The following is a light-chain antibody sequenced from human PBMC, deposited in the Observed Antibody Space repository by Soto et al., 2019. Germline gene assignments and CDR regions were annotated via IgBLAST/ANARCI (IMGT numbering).Light chain of an antibody. CDR1: QSVSSK. J-gene: IGKJ4*01. Sequence: EIVMTQSPATLPVSPGERATLSCRASQSVSSKLAWYQQKPGQAPRLLIYGASTRATGIPARFSGSGSGTEFTLTISGLQSEDFAVYYCHQYNTWPLTFGGGAKVEIK. CDR2: GAS. V-gene: IGKV3-15*01. CDR3: HQYNTWPLT.